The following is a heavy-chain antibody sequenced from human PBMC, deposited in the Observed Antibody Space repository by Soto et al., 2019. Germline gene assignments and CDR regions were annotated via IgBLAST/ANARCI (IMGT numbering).Heavy chain of an antibody. J-gene: IGHJ3*02. D-gene: IGHD3-22*01. V-gene: IGHV1-46*03. CDR1: GYTFTSYY. CDR2: INPSGGST. CDR3: ASLKYYYDSSGPSFDI. Sequence: ASVKVSCKASGYTFTSYYMHWVRQAPGRGLEWMGIINPSGGSTSYAQKFQGRVTMTRDTSTSTVYMELSSLRSEDTAVYYCASLKYYYDSSGPSFDIWGQGTMVTVSS.